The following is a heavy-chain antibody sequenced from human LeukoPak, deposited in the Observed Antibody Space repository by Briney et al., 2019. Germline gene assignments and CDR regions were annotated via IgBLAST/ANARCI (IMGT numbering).Heavy chain of an antibody. D-gene: IGHD1-26*01. J-gene: IGHJ3*02. Sequence: PGGSLRLSCAASGFTFSSYRMSWVRQAPGKGLAWVAYIKQDGSNIYYVDSVKGRFTISRDNAKKSLYLQMNSLRAEDTAIYYCARDTLLNLVGSYRGCAFDIWGQGTMVTVSS. CDR1: GFTFSSYR. CDR2: IKQDGSNI. V-gene: IGHV3-7*01. CDR3: ARDTLLNLVGSYRGCAFDI.